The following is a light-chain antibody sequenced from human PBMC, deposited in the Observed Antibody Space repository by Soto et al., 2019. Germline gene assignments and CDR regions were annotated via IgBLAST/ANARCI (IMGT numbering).Light chain of an antibody. V-gene: IGKV4-1*01. CDR3: QQYYSTPPRYT. J-gene: IGKJ2*01. CDR2: WAS. Sequence: DIVMTQSPDSLAVSLGERATINCKSSQSVLYSSNNKNYLAWYQQKPGQPPKLLIYWASTRKSGVPDRFSGSGSETDLTLTISSRQAEDVAVSYCQQYYSTPPRYTCGQGTNLEIK. CDR1: QSVLYSSNNKNY.